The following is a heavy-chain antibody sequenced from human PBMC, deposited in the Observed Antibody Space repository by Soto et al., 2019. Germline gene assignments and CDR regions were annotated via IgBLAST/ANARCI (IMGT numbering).Heavy chain of an antibody. Sequence: GGSLRLSCAGSGFTFRWFGMNWVRQAPGKGLEWVARISNDGSNEYYVDPVKGRFTISRDNSKNTLYLQMDSLRAEDTAVYYCAKGEVRGIIPSYFDYWGLGTLVTVSS. D-gene: IGHD3-10*01. CDR1: GFTFRWFG. J-gene: IGHJ4*02. V-gene: IGHV3-30*18. CDR2: ISNDGSNE. CDR3: AKGEVRGIIPSYFDY.